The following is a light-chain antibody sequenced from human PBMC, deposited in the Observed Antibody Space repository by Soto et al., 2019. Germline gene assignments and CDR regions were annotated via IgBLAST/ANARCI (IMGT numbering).Light chain of an antibody. CDR1: QSISSW. V-gene: IGKV1-5*01. J-gene: IGKJ4*01. CDR3: QQPSG. Sequence: DIPMTQSPSTLSASVGDRVTITCRASQSISSWLAWYQQKPGKAPKLLIYDASSLESGVPSRFSGSGSGTEFTLTISSLQPDDFATYYCQQPSGFGGGTKVEIK. CDR2: DAS.